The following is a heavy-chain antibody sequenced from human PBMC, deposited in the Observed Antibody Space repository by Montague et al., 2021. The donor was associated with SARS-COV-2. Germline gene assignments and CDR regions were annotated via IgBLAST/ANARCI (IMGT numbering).Heavy chain of an antibody. CDR2: IYHSGST. Sequence: SETLSLTCTVSGGSVNSGGYYWSWVRQPPGKGLEWIGEIYHSGSTNYNPSLKSRVTISVDKSKNQFSLKLSSVTAADTAVYYCVYRDYYYYYGMDDWGQGTTVTVSS. V-gene: IGHV4-61*08. CDR1: GGSVNSGGYY. J-gene: IGHJ6*02. D-gene: IGHD5-12*01. CDR3: VYRDYYYYYGMDD.